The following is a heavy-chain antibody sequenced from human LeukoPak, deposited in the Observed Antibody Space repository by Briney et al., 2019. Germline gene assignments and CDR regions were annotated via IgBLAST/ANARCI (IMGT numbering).Heavy chain of an antibody. D-gene: IGHD6-13*01. CDR2: INHSGST. CDR3: ARGGDSSSVNYFDY. J-gene: IGHJ4*02. V-gene: IGHV4-34*01. CDR1: GFTFSSYA. Sequence: PGGSLRLSCAASGFTFSSYAMSWIRRPPGKGLEWIGEINHSGSTNYNPSLKSRVTISVDTSKNQFSLKLSSVTAADTAVYYCARGGDSSSVNYFDYWGQGTLVTVSS.